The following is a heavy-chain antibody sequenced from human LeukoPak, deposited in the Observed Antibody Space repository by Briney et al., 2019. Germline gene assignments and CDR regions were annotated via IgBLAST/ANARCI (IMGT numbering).Heavy chain of an antibody. CDR2: IYYSGSP. J-gene: IGHJ4*02. CDR1: GGSISNNNYY. D-gene: IGHD1-1*01. CDR3: ATWRTAKTGFDY. Sequence: SDTLSLPCTVSGGSISNNNYYWAWIPQPPGKVLECIGSIYYSGSPYYNPSLKSRVTISVDTSKNQFSLRLSSVTAADAAVYYCATWRTAKTGFDYWGQGTLVTVSS. V-gene: IGHV4-39*01.